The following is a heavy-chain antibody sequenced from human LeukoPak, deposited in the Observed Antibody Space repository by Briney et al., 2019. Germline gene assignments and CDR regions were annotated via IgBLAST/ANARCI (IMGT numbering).Heavy chain of an antibody. CDR3: ARDPTTVTTIFDS. CDR2: IYPGEGIYATATT. Sequence: SETLSLTCSVSGVSISAYYWSWIRQSAGNRLEWIGRIYPGEGIYATATTSYNPSFKSRVTMSGDTSKNQLSLRLSSVTAADTAVYYCARDPTTVTTIFDSWGQGILVTVSS. D-gene: IGHD4-11*01. CDR1: GVSISAYY. V-gene: IGHV4-4*07. J-gene: IGHJ4*02.